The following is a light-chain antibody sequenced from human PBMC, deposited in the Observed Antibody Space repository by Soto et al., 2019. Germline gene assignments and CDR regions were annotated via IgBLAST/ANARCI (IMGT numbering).Light chain of an antibody. CDR3: QQSDSSPIT. J-gene: IGKJ5*01. CDR1: QSISRN. Sequence: DIHMTQSPASLSASVGDRVTIPCRASQSISRNLNWYQQKPGTAPKLLIYATSSLQSGVPSRFSGSGSGSDFTLAISNLQPEDFATYYCQQSDSSPITFGQGTRLEIK. V-gene: IGKV1-39*01. CDR2: ATS.